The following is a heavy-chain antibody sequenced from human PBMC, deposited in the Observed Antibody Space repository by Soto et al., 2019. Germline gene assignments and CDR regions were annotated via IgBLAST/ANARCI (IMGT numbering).Heavy chain of an antibody. V-gene: IGHV1-2*02. Sequence: GASVKVSCKASGYTFTGYYIHWMRQAPGQGLEWMGWINPNSGGTNYAQKFKGRVTMTMNTSISKDYMELSRLRSDDTAVYYCARRWGPYSNYHCFDPWGQGTLVTVSS. D-gene: IGHD4-4*01. CDR3: ARRWGPYSNYHCFDP. CDR2: INPNSGGT. J-gene: IGHJ5*02. CDR1: GYTFTGYY.